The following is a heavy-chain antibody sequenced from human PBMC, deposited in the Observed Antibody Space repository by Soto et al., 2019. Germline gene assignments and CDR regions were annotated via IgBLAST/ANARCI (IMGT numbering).Heavy chain of an antibody. CDR1: GGTFSSYT. D-gene: IGHD2-15*01. CDR2: IIPILGIA. V-gene: IGHV1-69*08. J-gene: IGHJ4*02. Sequence: QVQLVQSGAEVKKPGSSVKVSCKASGGTFSSYTISWVRQAPGQGLEWMGRIIPILGIANYAQKFQGRVTLTADKSTSTAYMELSSLRSEDTAVYYCAREIYCSGGSCRDYWGQGTLVTVSS. CDR3: AREIYCSGGSCRDY.